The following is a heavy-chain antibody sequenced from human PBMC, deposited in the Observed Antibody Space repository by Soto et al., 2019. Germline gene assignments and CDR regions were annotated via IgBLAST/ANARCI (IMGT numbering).Heavy chain of an antibody. CDR2: ISGAGDKR. V-gene: IGHV3-23*01. CDR1: GFTSGVTFRTFA. J-gene: IGHJ6*02. D-gene: IGHD4-17*01. CDR3: AKENGDFYDNTGDYRHRGLDV. Sequence: EVQLLESDGGLVQPGGSLRLSCTASGFTSGVTFRTFAMSWVRQAPGKGLEWVSTISGAGDKRYYVDFVKGRFTISRDNSRNSLYLQMSSLRDADTAVYYCAKENGDFYDNTGDYRHRGLDVWGQGTTVTVSS.